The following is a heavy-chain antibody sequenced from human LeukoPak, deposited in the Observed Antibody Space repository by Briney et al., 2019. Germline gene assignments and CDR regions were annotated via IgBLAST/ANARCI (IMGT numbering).Heavy chain of an antibody. CDR1: GYTFTGYY. J-gene: IGHJ6*03. V-gene: IGHV1-2*02. Sequence: ASVKVSCKASGYTFTGYYMHWVRQAPGQGLEWMGWINPNSGGTNYAQKFQGRVNMTRDTSISTAYMELSRLRSDDTAVYYCARGWSGSYYSHYYYYMDVWGKGTTVTVSS. D-gene: IGHD1-26*01. CDR2: INPNSGGT. CDR3: ARGWSGSYYSHYYYYMDV.